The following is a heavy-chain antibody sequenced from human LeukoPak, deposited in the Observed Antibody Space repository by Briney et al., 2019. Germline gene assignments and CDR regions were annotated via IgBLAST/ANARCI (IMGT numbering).Heavy chain of an antibody. Sequence: SETLSLTCAVSGGSISSGGYYWSWIRQPPGKGLEWIGEINHSGSTNYNPSLKSRVTISVDTSKNQFSLKLSSVTAADTAVYYCARGPGATGFDYWGQGTLVTVSS. V-gene: IGHV4-34*01. J-gene: IGHJ4*02. D-gene: IGHD1-26*01. CDR1: GGSISSGGYY. CDR3: ARGPGATGFDY. CDR2: INHSGST.